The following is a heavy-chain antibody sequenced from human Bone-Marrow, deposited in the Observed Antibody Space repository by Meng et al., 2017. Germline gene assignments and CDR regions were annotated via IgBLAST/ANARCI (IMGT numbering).Heavy chain of an antibody. CDR3: TRDGYSDCSSTSCFDY. V-gene: IGHV7-4-1*02. D-gene: IGHD2-2*01. J-gene: IGHJ4*02. Sequence: VQLVQSGFELKKPGASVKVSCKASGYTFTHYAINWLRQAPGQGLEWMGWIDTNTGNPTYAQGFTGRFVFSLDTSVSTAYLQISSLKADDTAVYYCTRDGYSDCSSTSCFDYWGQGTLVTVSS. CDR1: GYTFTHYA. CDR2: IDTNTGNP.